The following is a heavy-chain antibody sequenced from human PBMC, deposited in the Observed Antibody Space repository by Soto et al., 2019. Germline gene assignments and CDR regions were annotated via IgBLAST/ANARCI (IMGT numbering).Heavy chain of an antibody. D-gene: IGHD3-3*01. V-gene: IGHV4-59*08. CDR3: ARGHYDFWSGYFATIDY. CDR1: GGSITNYY. CDR2: IHYSRNT. Sequence: QVQLQESGPGLVKPSETLSLTCTVSGGSITNYYWSWIRQAPGKGLEWIGYIHYSRNTKYTPSLKSRVTISSDAAKDQFSLKLTSMAAADTAVYYCARGHYDFWSGYFATIDYWGQGTLVTVSS. J-gene: IGHJ4*02.